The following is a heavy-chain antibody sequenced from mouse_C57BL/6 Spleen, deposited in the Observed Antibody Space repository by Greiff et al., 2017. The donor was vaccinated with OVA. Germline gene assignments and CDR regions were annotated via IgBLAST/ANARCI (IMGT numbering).Heavy chain of an antibody. CDR1: GYTFTSYW. CDR3: ARLTLGSSSFDY. Sequence: QVQLQQPGAELVKPGASVKMSCKASGYTFTSYWITWVKQRPGQGLEWIGDIYPGSGSTNYNEKFKSKATLTVDTSSSTAYMQLSSLTSEDSAVYYCARLTLGSSSFDYWGQGTTLTVSS. V-gene: IGHV1-55*01. J-gene: IGHJ2*01. CDR2: IYPGSGST. D-gene: IGHD1-1*01.